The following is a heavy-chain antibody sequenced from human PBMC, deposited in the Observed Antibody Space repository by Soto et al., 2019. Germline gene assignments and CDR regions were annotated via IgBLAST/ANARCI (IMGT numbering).Heavy chain of an antibody. CDR1: GGTFSSYA. V-gene: IGHV1-69*13. Sequence: ASVKVSCKASGGTFSSYAISWVRQAPGQGLEWMGGIIPIFGTANYAQKFQGRVTITADESTSTAYMELSSLRSEDTAVYYCARDQWGTAMVTRPFDYWGQGTLVTVSS. CDR2: IIPIFGTA. CDR3: ARDQWGTAMVTRPFDY. J-gene: IGHJ4*02. D-gene: IGHD5-18*01.